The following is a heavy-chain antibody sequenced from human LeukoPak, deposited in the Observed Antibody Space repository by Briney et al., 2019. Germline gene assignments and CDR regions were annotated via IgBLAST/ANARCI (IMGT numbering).Heavy chain of an antibody. CDR1: GFTFRRYW. V-gene: IGHV3-7*01. CDR3: ARVFIGDYGDYQFDY. CDR2: IKQDGSEK. Sequence: PGGSLRLSCEASGFTFRRYWMSWVRQAPGKGPEWVANIKQDGSEKYYADSVKGRFTISRDNAKNSLYLQMNSLRAEDTAVYYCARVFIGDYGDYQFDYWGQGTLVTVSS. D-gene: IGHD4-17*01. J-gene: IGHJ4*01.